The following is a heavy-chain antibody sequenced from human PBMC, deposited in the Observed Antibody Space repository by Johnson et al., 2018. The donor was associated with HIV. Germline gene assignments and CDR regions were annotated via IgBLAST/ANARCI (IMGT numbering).Heavy chain of an antibody. CDR2: IYSGGST. CDR1: GFTVSNNY. D-gene: IGHD3-22*01. V-gene: IGHV3-66*01. J-gene: IGHJ3*02. Sequence: VQLVESGGGLVQPGGSLRLSCAASGFTVSNNYMSWVRQAPGKGLEWVSVIYSGGSTHYADSVTGRFTISRDNSKNTLYLQMNSLRVEDTAVYYCARDFGYYYDRWAFDIWGQGTMVTVSS. CDR3: ARDFGYYYDRWAFDI.